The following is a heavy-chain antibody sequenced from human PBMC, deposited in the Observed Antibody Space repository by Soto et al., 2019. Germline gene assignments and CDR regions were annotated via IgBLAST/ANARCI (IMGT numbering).Heavy chain of an antibody. CDR1: GFTFSTYW. CDR2: IKEDGSEK. Sequence: EVQLVESGGGLVQPGGSLRLSCTASGFTFSTYWMSWVRQAPGKGLGWVANIKEDGSEKYYVDSVKGRFSISRDNARSSLYVQMNSLRGEDTAVYYCVRVGRLGGYWGQGTQVTVSS. D-gene: IGHD3-16*01. CDR3: VRVGRLGGY. J-gene: IGHJ4*02. V-gene: IGHV3-7*03.